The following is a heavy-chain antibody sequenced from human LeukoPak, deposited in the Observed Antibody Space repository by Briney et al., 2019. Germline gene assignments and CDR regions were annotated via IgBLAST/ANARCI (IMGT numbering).Heavy chain of an antibody. J-gene: IGHJ4*02. Sequence: GGSLRLSCAVSGFSFSSFSMHWVRQAPGKGLVWVSRINADGSGTRYADSVEGRFTVSRDNARNTLYLQMNSLRAEDTAMYYCTRTHITADYWGQGTLVTVSS. V-gene: IGHV3-74*01. CDR2: INADGSGT. D-gene: IGHD3-10*01. CDR1: GFSFSSFS. CDR3: TRTHITADY.